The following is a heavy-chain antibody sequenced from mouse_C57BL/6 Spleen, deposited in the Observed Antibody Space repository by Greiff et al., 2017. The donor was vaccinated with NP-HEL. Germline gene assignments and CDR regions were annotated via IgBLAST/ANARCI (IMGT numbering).Heavy chain of an antibody. CDR3: ARPYSSGYAMDY. CDR1: GYTFTSYW. J-gene: IGHJ4*01. Sequence: QVQLQQPGAELVKPGASVKLSCKASGYTFTSYWMHWVKQRPGQGLEWIGMIHPNSGSTNYNEKFKSKATLTVDKSSSTAYMQLSSLTSEDSAVYYCARPYSSGYAMDYWGQGTSVTVSS. CDR2: IHPNSGST. D-gene: IGHD3-2*02. V-gene: IGHV1-64*01.